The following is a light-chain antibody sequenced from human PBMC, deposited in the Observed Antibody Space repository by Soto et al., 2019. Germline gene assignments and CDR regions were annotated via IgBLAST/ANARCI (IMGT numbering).Light chain of an antibody. CDR3: QQYGSSGT. Sequence: EMVMTQSPAILSVSPGESATLSCRASQSVNSNYLAWYQQKPGQAPRLLIYGASNRATGIPDRFSGSGSGTDFTLTISRLEPEDFAVYYCQQYGSSGTFGQGTKVDI. J-gene: IGKJ1*01. CDR1: QSVNSNY. V-gene: IGKV3-20*01. CDR2: GAS.